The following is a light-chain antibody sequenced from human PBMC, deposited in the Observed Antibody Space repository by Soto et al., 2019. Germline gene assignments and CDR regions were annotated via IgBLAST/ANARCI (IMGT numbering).Light chain of an antibody. CDR1: QDISNY. J-gene: IGKJ2*01. V-gene: IGKV1-33*01. CDR2: DAS. Sequence: DIPMTQSPSSLSASVGDRVTITCQASQDISNYLNWYQQKPGKAPKLLMYDASNLETGVPSRFSERGSGTDFTFTISSLQPEDIATYYCQQYDNLPRTFGQGTKLEIK. CDR3: QQYDNLPRT.